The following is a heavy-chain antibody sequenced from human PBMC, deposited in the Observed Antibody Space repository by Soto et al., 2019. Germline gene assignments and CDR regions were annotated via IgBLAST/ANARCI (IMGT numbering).Heavy chain of an antibody. CDR2: IYYSGST. J-gene: IGHJ3*02. CDR3: AKSLSSGGFWGGAFDI. CDR1: GGSVSSGSYY. Sequence: SETLSLTCTVSGGSVSSGSYYWSWIRQPPGKGLEWIGYIYYSGSTNYNPSLKSRVTISVDTSKNQFSLKLSSVTAADTAVYYCAKSLSSGGFWGGAFDIWDQGTMVTVSS. D-gene: IGHD6-25*01. V-gene: IGHV4-61*01.